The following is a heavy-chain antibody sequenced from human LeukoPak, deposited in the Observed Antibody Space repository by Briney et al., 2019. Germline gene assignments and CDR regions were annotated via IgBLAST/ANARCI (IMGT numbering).Heavy chain of an antibody. CDR1: GFTFSSYE. D-gene: IGHD3-10*01. V-gene: IGHV3-48*03. J-gene: IGHJ1*01. CDR2: ISSSGGTI. CDR3: ARAVRIRLYQH. Sequence: GGSLRLSCAASGFTFSSYEMNWVRQAPGKGLEWGSYISSSGGTIYYADSVKGRFTISRDSAKNSLYLQMNSLRAEDTAVYYCARAVRIRLYQHWGQGTLVTVSS.